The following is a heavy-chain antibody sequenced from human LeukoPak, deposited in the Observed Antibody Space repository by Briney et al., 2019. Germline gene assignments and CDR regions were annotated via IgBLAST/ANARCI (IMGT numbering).Heavy chain of an antibody. CDR3: AKLWDYYYYMDV. CDR2: ISGSGGST. D-gene: IGHD1-26*01. CDR1: GFTFSSYA. J-gene: IGHJ6*03. Sequence: DPGGSLRLSCAASGFTFSSYAVSWVRQAPGKGLEWVSAISGSGGSTYYADSVKGRFTISRDNSKNTLYLQMNSLRAEDTAVYYCAKLWDYYYYMDVWGKGTTVTVSS. V-gene: IGHV3-23*01.